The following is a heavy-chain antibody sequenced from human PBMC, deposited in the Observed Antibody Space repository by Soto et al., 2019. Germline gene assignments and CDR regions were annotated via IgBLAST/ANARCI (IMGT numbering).Heavy chain of an antibody. CDR2: IKTDGTAT. Sequence: EVQLVESGGGLVQPGGSLRLSCAASGFTFSSYWMHWVRQDPGKGLVWVSSIKTDGTATQYADSVKGRFTVSRDNAKNTLYLHMNSLRAEDTAVYSCAKDLSWGQCDYWGQGTLVTVSS. CDR3: AKDLSWGQCDY. V-gene: IGHV3-74*03. CDR1: GFTFSSYW. J-gene: IGHJ4*02. D-gene: IGHD3-16*01.